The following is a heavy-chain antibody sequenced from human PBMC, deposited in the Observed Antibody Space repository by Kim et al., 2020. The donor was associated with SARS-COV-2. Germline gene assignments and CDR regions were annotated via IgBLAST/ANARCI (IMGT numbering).Heavy chain of an antibody. CDR3: SRININYGSRSYYNVCWSEP. CDR1: GGSISSSSYY. J-gene: IGHJ5*02. Sequence: SETLSLTCTVSGGSISSSSYYWGWIRQPPGKGLEWIGSIYYSGSTYYNPSLKSRVTISVDTSKNQFSLKLSSVTAADTAVSYCSRININYGSRSYYNVCWSEPWGQGTLVTVS. CDR2: IYYSGST. V-gene: IGHV4-39*01. D-gene: IGHD3-10*01.